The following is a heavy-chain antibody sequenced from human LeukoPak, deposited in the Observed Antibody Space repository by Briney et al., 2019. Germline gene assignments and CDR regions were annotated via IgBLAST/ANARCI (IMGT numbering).Heavy chain of an antibody. CDR1: GGTFSSYA. CDR2: IIPILGIA. CDR3: ARASTYYGSGSSWFDP. V-gene: IGHV1-69*04. D-gene: IGHD3-10*01. J-gene: IGHJ5*02. Sequence: SVKVSCKASGGTFSSYAISWVRQAPGQGLEWMGRIIPILGIANYAQKFQGRVTITADKSTSTAYMELSSLRSEDTAVYYCARASTYYGSGSSWFDPWGQGTLVTVSS.